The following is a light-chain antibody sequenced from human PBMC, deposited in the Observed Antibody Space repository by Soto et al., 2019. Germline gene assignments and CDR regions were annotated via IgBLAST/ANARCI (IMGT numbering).Light chain of an antibody. V-gene: IGKV3-11*01. CDR3: QQRSTWPWT. Sequence: LLTQAPATLSLSPGERATLSCRASQSVSRYLVWYQQKPGQAPRLLIYDASKRATGIPARFSGGGSGTDFTLTVSSLEPEDFAVYYCQQRSTWPWTFAQGTKV. CDR1: QSVSRY. J-gene: IGKJ1*01. CDR2: DAS.